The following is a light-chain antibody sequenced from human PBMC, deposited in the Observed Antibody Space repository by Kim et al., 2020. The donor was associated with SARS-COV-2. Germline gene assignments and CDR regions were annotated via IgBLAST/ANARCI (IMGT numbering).Light chain of an antibody. CDR2: YDD. V-gene: IGLV1-36*01. CDR1: SPNFGNHT. Sequence: RVPMSWSASSPNFGNHTESWYQQLPGKAPNRLIVYDDLLPSGVSDRFSGSKSGTSASRAIGGVQSEDEADYYCAAWDDSLNGVVFGGGTQLTVL. J-gene: IGLJ2*01. CDR3: AAWDDSLNGVV.